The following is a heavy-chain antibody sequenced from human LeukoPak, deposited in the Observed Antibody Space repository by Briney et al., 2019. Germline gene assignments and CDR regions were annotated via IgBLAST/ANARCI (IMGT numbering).Heavy chain of an antibody. J-gene: IGHJ4*02. CDR1: GFTYSNIS. CDR3: AKGRLKGDPVIRGVITPVDY. D-gene: IGHD3-10*01. V-gene: IGHV3-23*01. CDR2: ISGSGDSK. Sequence: GGSLRLSYTSSGFTYSNISLNPLRRAPGKGLEWVSTISGSGDSKYYADSVKGRFTISRDNSKNTLFLQMCSLSPDHTALYYCAKGRLKGDPVIRGVITPVDYWGQGTLVTVTS.